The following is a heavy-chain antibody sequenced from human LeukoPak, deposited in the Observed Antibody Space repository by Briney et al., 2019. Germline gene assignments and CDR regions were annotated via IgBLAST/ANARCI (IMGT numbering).Heavy chain of an antibody. Sequence: PGGSLRLSCAASGFTFTNHPMNWVSQAPGKGLEWVSYIGGDGVAFYADSVKGQFTTSKDDARKSLYLQMSSLRVEDTALYYCAKDRANWAIDDWGQGTQVTVSS. CDR1: GFTFTNHP. CDR2: IGGDGVA. D-gene: IGHD2-2*02. CDR3: AKDRANWAIDD. J-gene: IGHJ4*02. V-gene: IGHV3-69-1*01.